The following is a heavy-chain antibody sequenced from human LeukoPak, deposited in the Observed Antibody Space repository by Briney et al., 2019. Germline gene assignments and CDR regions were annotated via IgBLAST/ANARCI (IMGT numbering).Heavy chain of an antibody. V-gene: IGHV1-18*01. J-gene: IGHJ5*02. CDR1: GYTFTSYG. Sequence: ASVKVTCNASGYTFTSYGISWERQAPGQGLEWMGWISAYNGNTNYAQKLQGRVTMTTDTSTSTAYMELRSLRSDDTAVYYCARDLGIVVVPAAILRFDPWGQGTLVTVSS. CDR3: ARDLGIVVVPAAILRFDP. CDR2: ISAYNGNT. D-gene: IGHD2-2*01.